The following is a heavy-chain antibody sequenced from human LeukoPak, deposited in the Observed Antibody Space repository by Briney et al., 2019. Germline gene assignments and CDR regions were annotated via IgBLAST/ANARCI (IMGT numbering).Heavy chain of an antibody. J-gene: IGHJ4*02. CDR2: ISIVSSYI. Sequence: PGGSLRLSCAASGFTFSSYAMHWVRQAPGKGLEWVSSISIVSSYIYYADSVKGRFTISRDNAKKSLYLQMNSLRAEDTAVYYCARDQAQYYYDSSGSPPAYWGQGTLVTVSS. D-gene: IGHD3-22*01. CDR1: GFTFSSYA. V-gene: IGHV3-21*04. CDR3: ARDQAQYYYDSSGSPPAY.